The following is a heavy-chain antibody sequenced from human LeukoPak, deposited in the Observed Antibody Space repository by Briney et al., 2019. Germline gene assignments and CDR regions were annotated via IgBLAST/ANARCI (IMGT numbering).Heavy chain of an antibody. CDR1: GYTFTSYG. CDR3: ARDLASIAAAGNWFDP. J-gene: IGHJ5*02. CDR2: ISAYNGNT. Sequence: LRASVKVSCKASGYTFTSYGISWVRQAPGQGLERMGWISAYNGNTNYAQKLQGRVTMTTDTSTSTAYMELRSLRSDDTAVYYCARDLASIAAAGNWFDPWGQGTLVTVSS. D-gene: IGHD6-13*01. V-gene: IGHV1-18*01.